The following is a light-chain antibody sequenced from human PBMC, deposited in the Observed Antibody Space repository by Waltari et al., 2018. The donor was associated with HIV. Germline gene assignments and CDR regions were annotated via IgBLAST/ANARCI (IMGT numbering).Light chain of an antibody. CDR1: SRHSSYD. CDR2: LHSDGSH. Sequence: QVLLTQASSASASRGPSVNVTCTLSSRHSSYDIARHQQTPGQGPRYLMKLHSDGSHNRGDGIPDRFSGSSSGAERHLIISSLHYDDEADYYCQTWGSGIVIVGGGTKLTVL. CDR3: QTWGSGIVI. V-gene: IGLV4-69*01. J-gene: IGLJ2*01.